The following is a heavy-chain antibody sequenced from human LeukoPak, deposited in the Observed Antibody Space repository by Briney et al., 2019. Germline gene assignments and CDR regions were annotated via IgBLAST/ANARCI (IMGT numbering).Heavy chain of an antibody. CDR2: IYHSGST. CDR1: GGSISSGGYY. D-gene: IGHD6-6*01. V-gene: IGHV4-30-2*01. CDR3: ARLSIAARPGQFDY. J-gene: IGHJ4*02. Sequence: SETLSLTCTVSGGSISSGGYYWSWIRQPPGKGLEWIGYIYHSGSTYYNPSLKSRVTISVDRSKNQFSLKLSSVTAADTAVYYCARLSIAARPGQFDYWGQGTLVTVSS.